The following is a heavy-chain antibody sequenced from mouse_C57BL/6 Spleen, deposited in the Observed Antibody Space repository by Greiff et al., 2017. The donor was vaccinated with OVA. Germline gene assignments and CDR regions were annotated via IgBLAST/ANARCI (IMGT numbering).Heavy chain of an antibody. CDR2: IYPGDGDT. Sequence: VQLQQSGPELVKPGASVKISCKASGYAFSSSWMNWVKQRPGKGLEWIGRIYPGDGDTNYNGKFKGKATLTADKSSSTAYMQLSSLTSEDSAVYFCARGGDDYAYYAMDYWGQGTSVTVSS. D-gene: IGHD2-4*01. CDR1: GYAFSSSW. J-gene: IGHJ4*01. CDR3: ARGGDDYAYYAMDY. V-gene: IGHV1-82*01.